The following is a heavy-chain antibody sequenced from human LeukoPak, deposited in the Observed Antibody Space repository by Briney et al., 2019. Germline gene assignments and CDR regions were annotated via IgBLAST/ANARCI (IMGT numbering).Heavy chain of an antibody. J-gene: IGHJ4*02. Sequence: GGSLRLSCAASGFTFSSYGMHWVRQAPCKGPEWVAVIWYDGSNKYYADSVKGRFTISRDNSKNTLYLQMNSLRAEDTAVYYCARYSSSWYGTFDYWGQGTLVTVSS. V-gene: IGHV3-33*01. D-gene: IGHD6-13*01. CDR1: GFTFSSYG. CDR3: ARYSSSWYGTFDY. CDR2: IWYDGSNK.